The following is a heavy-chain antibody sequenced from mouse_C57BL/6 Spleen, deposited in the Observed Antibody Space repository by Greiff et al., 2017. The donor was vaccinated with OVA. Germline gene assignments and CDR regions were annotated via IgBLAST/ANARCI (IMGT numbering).Heavy chain of an antibody. CDR1: GFTFSSYG. CDR2: ISSGGSYT. J-gene: IGHJ2*01. Sequence: EVKVVESGGDLVKPGGSLKLSCAASGFTFSSYGISWVRQTPDKRLEWVATISSGGSYTYYPDSVKGRFTISRDNAKNTLYLQMSSLKSEDTAMYYCARADFDYWGQGTTLTVSS. CDR3: ARADFDY. V-gene: IGHV5-6*01.